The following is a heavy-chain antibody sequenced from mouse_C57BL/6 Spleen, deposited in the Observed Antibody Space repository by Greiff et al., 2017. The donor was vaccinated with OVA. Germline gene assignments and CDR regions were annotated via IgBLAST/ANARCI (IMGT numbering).Heavy chain of an antibody. D-gene: IGHD2-3*01. CDR2: IRLKSDNYAT. Sequence: EVKLQESGGGLVQPGGSMKLSCVASGFTFSNYWMNWVRQSPEKGLEWVAQIRLKSDNYATHYAESVKGRFTISRDDSKSSVYLQMNNLRAEDTGIYYCPDGYYGFAYWGQGTLVTVSA. CDR1: GFTFSNYW. J-gene: IGHJ3*01. CDR3: PDGYYGFAY. V-gene: IGHV6-3*01.